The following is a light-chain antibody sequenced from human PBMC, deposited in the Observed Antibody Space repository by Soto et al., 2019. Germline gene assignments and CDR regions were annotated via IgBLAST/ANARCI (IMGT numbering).Light chain of an antibody. CDR1: SRDVGGYNY. Sequence: QSALTQPASVSGSPGQSITISCAGTSRDVGGYNYVSWYQHHPGKAPKLMIYDVSNRPSGVSDRFSGSKSGNTASLTISGLQAEDEADYYCNSYTSSSTVVFGGGTKLTVL. J-gene: IGLJ2*01. V-gene: IGLV2-14*03. CDR2: DVS. CDR3: NSYTSSSTVV.